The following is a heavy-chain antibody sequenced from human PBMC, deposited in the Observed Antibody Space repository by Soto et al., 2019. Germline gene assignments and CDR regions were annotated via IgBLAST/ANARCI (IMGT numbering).Heavy chain of an antibody. Sequence: PGGSLRLSCAASGFTFSSYWMHWVRQAPGKGLVWVSRINSDGSSTSYADSVKGRFTISRDNAKNTLYLQMNSLRAEDSAVYYCARGNSDYSNPYYYYYMDVWGKGTTVTVS. CDR2: INSDGSST. J-gene: IGHJ6*03. CDR1: GFTFSSYW. D-gene: IGHD4-4*01. V-gene: IGHV3-74*01. CDR3: ARGNSDYSNPYYYYYMDV.